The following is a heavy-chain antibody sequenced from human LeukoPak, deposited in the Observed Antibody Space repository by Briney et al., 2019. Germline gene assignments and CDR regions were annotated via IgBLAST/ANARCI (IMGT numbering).Heavy chain of an antibody. Sequence: PGGSLRLSCVASGFAFSDDSMNWVRQPPGKGLEWVSSISNTSTYIYYADSVKGRFTISRDNARNSLFLQMNNLRVDDSAVYYCARECTAMAYDYWGQGNLVTVSS. CDR3: ARECTAMAYDY. CDR2: ISNTSTYI. CDR1: GFAFSDDS. J-gene: IGHJ4*02. D-gene: IGHD5-18*01. V-gene: IGHV3-21*01.